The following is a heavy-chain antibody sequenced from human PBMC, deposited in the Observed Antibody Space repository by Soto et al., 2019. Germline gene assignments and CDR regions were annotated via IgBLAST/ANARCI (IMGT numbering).Heavy chain of an antibody. Sequence: ASVKVSCKASGYTFTSYYMHWVRQAPGQGLEWMGVINPSGGSTSYAQKFQGRVTMTRDTSTSTVYMEMSSLRSEDTAVYYCARGIRSVGYTISNWFEYWGQGTLVSVSS. J-gene: IGHJ4*02. CDR1: GYTFTSYY. CDR3: ARGIRSVGYTISNWFEY. CDR2: INPSGGST. V-gene: IGHV1-46*01. D-gene: IGHD2-8*02.